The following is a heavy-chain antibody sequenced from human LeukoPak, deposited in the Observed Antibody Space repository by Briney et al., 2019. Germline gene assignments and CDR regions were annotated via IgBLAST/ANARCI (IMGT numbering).Heavy chain of an antibody. V-gene: IGHV1-2*02. J-gene: IGHJ4*02. D-gene: IGHD5-18*01. Sequence: APVKVSCKASGYTFTGYYIHWVRQVPGQGLEWMGWINPHSGGTNYAQKFQGRVTMTRDTSISTVYMELSRLRSDDTAVYYCARDWPARGYSYDYYFDYWGQGTLVTVSS. CDR3: ARDWPARGYSYDYYFDY. CDR1: GYTFTGYY. CDR2: INPHSGGT.